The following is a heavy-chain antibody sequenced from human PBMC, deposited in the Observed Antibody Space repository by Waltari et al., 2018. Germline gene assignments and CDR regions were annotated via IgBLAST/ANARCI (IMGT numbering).Heavy chain of an antibody. CDR2: INSDGSTI. CDR1: GFPFVTSW. D-gene: IGHD6-6*01. Sequence: EVQLVESGGGLVQPGGSLRLPCEVSGFPFVTSWMHWVRQVPGKCLVWVARINSDGSTINYADSVKGRFTISRDNAKNTVYLQMNSLRVEDTAVYFCARVRLAHYDYFGFDVWGQGTTVTVSS. J-gene: IGHJ6*02. CDR3: ARVRLAHYDYFGFDV. V-gene: IGHV3-74*01.